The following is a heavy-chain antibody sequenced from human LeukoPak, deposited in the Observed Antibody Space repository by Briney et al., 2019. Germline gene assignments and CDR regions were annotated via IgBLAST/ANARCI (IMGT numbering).Heavy chain of an antibody. CDR1: GGTFSSYA. V-gene: IGHV1-2*02. CDR3: ATDVEMATIGTRYFDY. D-gene: IGHD5-24*01. CDR2: INPNSGGT. Sequence: ASVKVSCKASGGTFSSYAISWVRQAPGQGLEWMGWINPNSGGTNYAQKFQGRVTMTRDTSISTAYMELSRLRSDDTAVYYCATDVEMATIGTRYFDYWGQGTLVTASS. J-gene: IGHJ4*02.